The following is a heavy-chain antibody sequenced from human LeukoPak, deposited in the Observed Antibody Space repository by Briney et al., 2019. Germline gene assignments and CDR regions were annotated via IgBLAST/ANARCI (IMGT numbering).Heavy chain of an antibody. Sequence: QPGGSLRLSCAASGFTFSSYEMNWVRQAPGKGLEWVSYISSSGSTIYYADSVKGRFTISRDNAKNSLYLQMNSLRAEDTAVYYCAKDHNVADIVVVPAARYYYYYMDVWGKGTTVTISS. V-gene: IGHV3-48*03. D-gene: IGHD2-2*01. CDR3: AKDHNVADIVVVPAARYYYYYMDV. CDR1: GFTFSSYE. J-gene: IGHJ6*03. CDR2: ISSSGSTI.